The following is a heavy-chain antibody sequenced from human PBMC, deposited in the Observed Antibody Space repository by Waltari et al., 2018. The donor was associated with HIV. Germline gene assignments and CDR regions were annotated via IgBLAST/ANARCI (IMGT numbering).Heavy chain of an antibody. D-gene: IGHD3-22*01. Sequence: QVQLVESGGGVVQPGRSLRLSCAASGFTFSRSGMHWVRQAPGNVLEWVAVISYDGSNKYYADSVKCRFTISRDKSKNTLYLQMNSLRAEDTAVYYCAKGGSGYYYPNYWGQGTLVTVSS. V-gene: IGHV3-30*18. CDR3: AKGGSGYYYPNY. J-gene: IGHJ4*02. CDR2: ISYDGSNK. CDR1: GFTFSRSG.